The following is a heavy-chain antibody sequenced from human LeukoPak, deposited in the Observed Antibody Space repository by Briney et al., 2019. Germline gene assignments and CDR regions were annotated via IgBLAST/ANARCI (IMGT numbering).Heavy chain of an antibody. CDR1: GYSISSGYY. Sequence: SETLSLTCTVSGYSISSGYYWGRIRQPPGKGLEWIGSIYHSGSTYYNPSLKSRVTISVDTSKNQFSLKLSSVTAADTAVYYCASLTAMAPSWGQGTLVTVSS. D-gene: IGHD5-18*01. CDR3: ASLTAMAPS. V-gene: IGHV4-38-2*02. J-gene: IGHJ4*02. CDR2: IYHSGST.